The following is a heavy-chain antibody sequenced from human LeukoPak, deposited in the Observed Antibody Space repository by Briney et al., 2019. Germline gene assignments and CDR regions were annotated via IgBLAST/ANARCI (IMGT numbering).Heavy chain of an antibody. J-gene: IGHJ3*02. CDR3: ASQTAAAAFDAFDI. V-gene: IGHV4-4*07. CDR2: IYTSGST. CDR1: GGSISSYY. Sequence: SETLSLTCTVSGGSISSYYWSWIRQPAGKGLEWIGRIYTSGSTNYNPSLKSRVTMSVDTSKNQFSLKLSSVTAADTAVYYCASQTAAAAFDAFDIWGQGTMVTVSS. D-gene: IGHD6-13*01.